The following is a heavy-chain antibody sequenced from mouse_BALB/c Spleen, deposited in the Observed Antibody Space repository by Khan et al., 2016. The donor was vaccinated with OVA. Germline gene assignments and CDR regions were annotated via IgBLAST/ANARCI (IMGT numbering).Heavy chain of an antibody. CDR3: ARDRIDY. CDR2: INPTSGYT. CDR1: GYTFTSYW. J-gene: IGHJ2*01. V-gene: IGHV1-7*01. Sequence: QVRLQQSGAELAKPGASVKMSCKASGYTFTSYWMHWIKQRPGQGLEWIGYINPTSGYTDYNQKFEDKATLTADKSSSTAYMQLSSLTSDDSAVYYCARDRIDYWGQGTALTVSS.